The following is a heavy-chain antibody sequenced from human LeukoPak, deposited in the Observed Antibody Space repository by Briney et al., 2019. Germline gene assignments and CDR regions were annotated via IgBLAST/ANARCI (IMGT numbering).Heavy chain of an antibody. J-gene: IGHJ4*02. Sequence: GGSLRLSCAASGFTFRDYWMHWVRQDPGKGLVWVSLISTDVSHTKYADSVKGRFTISRDNAKNTVYLQMNSLRVKDTAVYYCAREANRGGECFVDSWGQGALVTVSP. CDR1: GFTFRDYW. V-gene: IGHV3-74*01. D-gene: IGHD2-21*01. CDR3: AREANRGGECFVDS. CDR2: ISTDVSHT.